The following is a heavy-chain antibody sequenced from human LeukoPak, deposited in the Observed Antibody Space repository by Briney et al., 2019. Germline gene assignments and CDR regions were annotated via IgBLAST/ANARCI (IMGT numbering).Heavy chain of an antibody. V-gene: IGHV4-59*12. CDR3: ASLLKLERTLDY. J-gene: IGHJ4*02. D-gene: IGHD1-1*01. CDR2: IYYSGST. Sequence: SETLSLTCTVSGGSISSYYWSWIRRPPGKGLEWIGYIYYSGSTYYNPSLKSRVTISVDTSKNQFSLKLSSVTAADTAVYYCASLLKLERTLDYWGQGTLVTVSS. CDR1: GGSISSYY.